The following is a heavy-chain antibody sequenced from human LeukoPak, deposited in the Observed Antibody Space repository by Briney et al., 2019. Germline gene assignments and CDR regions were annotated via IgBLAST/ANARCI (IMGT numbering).Heavy chain of an antibody. D-gene: IGHD1-26*01. CDR3: ARDRLSKVGVRWDFDY. CDR1: GFTFSSYA. V-gene: IGHV3-30*04. Sequence: GRSLRLSCAASGFTFSSYAMHWVRQAPGKGLEWVAVISYDGSNKYYADSVKGRFTISRDNSKNTLYLQMNSLRAEDTAVYYCARDRLSKVGVRWDFDYWGQGTLVTVSS. CDR2: ISYDGSNK. J-gene: IGHJ4*02.